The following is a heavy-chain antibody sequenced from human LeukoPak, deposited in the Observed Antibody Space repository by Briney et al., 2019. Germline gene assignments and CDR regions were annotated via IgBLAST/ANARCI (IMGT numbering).Heavy chain of an antibody. CDR1: GGSISTYY. CDR3: AIRPHTGYSGDWGPHDYYYGMNV. J-gene: IGHJ6*02. D-gene: IGHD6-19*01. V-gene: IGHV4-59*08. Sequence: PSETLSLTCTVSGGSISTYYWSWIRQPPGKGLEWIGYIYYTGSSNYNPSLKSRVTISVDTSKNQFSLKLSPVTAADTAVYYCAIRPHTGYSGDWGPHDYYYGMNVWGQGTTVTVSS. CDR2: IYYTGSS.